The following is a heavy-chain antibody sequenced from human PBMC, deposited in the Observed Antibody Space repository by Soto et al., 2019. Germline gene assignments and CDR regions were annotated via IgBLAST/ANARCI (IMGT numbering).Heavy chain of an antibody. CDR1: GFTFSSYS. V-gene: IGHV3-48*02. Sequence: SLRLSCAASGFTFSSYSMNWVRQAPGKGLEWVSYISITSTSIYYADSVKGRFTISRDNARNSLYLQMNSLRDEDTAVYYCTRGRSDYFDYWGQGTLVTVSS. CDR3: TRGRSDYFDY. J-gene: IGHJ4*02. CDR2: ISITSTSI.